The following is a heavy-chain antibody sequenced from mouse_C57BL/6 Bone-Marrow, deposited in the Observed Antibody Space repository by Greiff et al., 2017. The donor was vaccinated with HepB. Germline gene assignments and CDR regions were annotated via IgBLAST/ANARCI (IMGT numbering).Heavy chain of an antibody. CDR2: ISSGGSYT. Sequence: EVMLVESGGDLVKPGGSLKLSCAASGFTFSSYGMSWVRQTPDKRLEWVATISSGGSYTYYPDSVKGRFTISRDNAKNTLYLQMSSLKSEDTAMYYCARRSYSNYNWYFYVWGTGTTVTVSS. D-gene: IGHD2-5*01. V-gene: IGHV5-6*02. CDR3: ARRSYSNYNWYFYV. J-gene: IGHJ1*03. CDR1: GFTFSSYG.